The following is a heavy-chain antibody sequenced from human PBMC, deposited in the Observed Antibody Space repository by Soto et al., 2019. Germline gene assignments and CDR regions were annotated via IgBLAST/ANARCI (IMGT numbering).Heavy chain of an antibody. CDR2: ISGYNGNT. J-gene: IGHJ6*02. CDR3: AGEGQAPYYYYGMDV. CDR1: GYTFTNYG. Sequence: QVQVVQSGDEVKKPGASVKVSCKASGYTFTNYGFSWVRQAPGQGLEWMGWISGYNGNTKYAEKFQGRVTMTTDTSTSTAHMELRSLRSDDRAVYYCAGEGQAPYYYYGMDVGGQGTAVTVSS. V-gene: IGHV1-18*01.